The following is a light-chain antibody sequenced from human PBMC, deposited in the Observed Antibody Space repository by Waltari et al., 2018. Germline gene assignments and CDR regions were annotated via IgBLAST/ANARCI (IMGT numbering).Light chain of an antibody. Sequence: DIQMTQSPSTLSASVGDRVTITCRASQSLSNWLAWYQQKPGKAPKVLIYKASTLASGVPSRFSGSGSGTEFTLTISSLQPDDFATYYCQQYRNLWTFGQGTKVGIK. J-gene: IGKJ1*01. CDR2: KAS. V-gene: IGKV1-5*03. CDR1: QSLSNW. CDR3: QQYRNLWT.